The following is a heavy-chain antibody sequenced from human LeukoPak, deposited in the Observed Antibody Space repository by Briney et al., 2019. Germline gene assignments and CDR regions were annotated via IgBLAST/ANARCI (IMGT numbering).Heavy chain of an antibody. V-gene: IGHV1-2*02. Sequence: RASVNVSCKASGNTFAGYYVRWVRQAPGQGLEWMGWINTHNGATNYAQHFQGRVTMTTDTAVTTAYMDLDGLISDDAAVYFCARGPIGGLRKGFDIWGQGTLVTVSS. CDR3: ARGPIGGLRKGFDI. CDR2: INTHNGAT. CDR1: GNTFAGYY. D-gene: IGHD1-26*01. J-gene: IGHJ4*02.